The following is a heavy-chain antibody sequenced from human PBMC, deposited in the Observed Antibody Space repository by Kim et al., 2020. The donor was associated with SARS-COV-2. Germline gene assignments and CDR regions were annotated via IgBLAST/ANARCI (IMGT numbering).Heavy chain of an antibody. V-gene: IGHV3-53*04. D-gene: IGHD6-19*01. CDR1: GFIVNNNY. CDR2: IYSGGIT. CDR3: TRGAALAGQLNAFDI. Sequence: GGSLRLSCAASGFIVNNNYMYWVRQAPGKGLEWISVIYSGGITYYADSVKGRFTISRHNSENTLYLQLNSLRIDDSAVYYCTRGAALAGQLNAFDIWGQGTVVTVSS. J-gene: IGHJ3*02.